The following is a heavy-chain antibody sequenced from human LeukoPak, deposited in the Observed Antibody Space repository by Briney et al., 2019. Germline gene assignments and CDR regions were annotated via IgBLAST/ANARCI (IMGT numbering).Heavy chain of an antibody. CDR2: ISASGGLP. D-gene: IGHD3-10*01. Sequence: PGGSLRLSCSASGFTFSSYAMTWVRQAPGKGLEWVSAISASGGLPYYADSVKGRLTISRDNFKNTLYLQMNSLRTEDTAVYYCAREFGSGSYYYDYWGQGTLVTVSS. V-gene: IGHV3-23*01. CDR1: GFTFSSYA. J-gene: IGHJ4*02. CDR3: AREFGSGSYYYDY.